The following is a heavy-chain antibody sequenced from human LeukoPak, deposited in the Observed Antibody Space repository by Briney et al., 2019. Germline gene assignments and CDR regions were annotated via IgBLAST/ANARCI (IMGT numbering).Heavy chain of an antibody. CDR3: ARWELSGRVMERLSWIDH. Sequence: GGSLRLSCAASGFTFNDFGMTWVRQAPGKGLEWVSGINWNGGGTGYADSVKGRFTISRDNAKKILYLQMNSLRVEDTAVYYCARWELSGRVMERLSWIDHWGQGALVTVSS. CDR2: INWNGGGT. CDR1: GFTFNDFG. V-gene: IGHV3-20*04. D-gene: IGHD3-16*02. J-gene: IGHJ4*02.